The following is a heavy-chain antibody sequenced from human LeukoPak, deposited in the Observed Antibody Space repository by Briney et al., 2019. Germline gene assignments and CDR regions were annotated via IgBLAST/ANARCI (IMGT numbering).Heavy chain of an antibody. CDR2: IYTSGST. CDR1: GGSISSYY. J-gene: IGHJ5*02. CDR3: ARDLDIVVVTAFDP. V-gene: IGHV4-4*07. Sequence: SSETLSLTCTVSGGSISSYYWRWIRQPAGKGLEWIGRIYTSGSTNYNPSLKSRVTMSVDTSKNQFSLKLSSVTAADTAVYYCARDLDIVVVTAFDPWGQGTLVTVSS. D-gene: IGHD2-21*02.